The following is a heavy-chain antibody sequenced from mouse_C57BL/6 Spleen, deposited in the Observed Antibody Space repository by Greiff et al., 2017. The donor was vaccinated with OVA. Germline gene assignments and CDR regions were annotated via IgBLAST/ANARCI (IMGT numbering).Heavy chain of an antibody. CDR1: GYTFTSYW. D-gene: IGHD4-1*01. CDR3: ASNWAYWYFDV. Sequence: VQLQQPGAELVMPGASVKLSCKASGYTFTSYWMHWVKQRPGQGLEWIGEIDPSDSYTNYNQKFKGKSTLTVDKSSSTAYMQLSSLTSEDSAVYYCASNWAYWYFDVWGTGTTVTVSS. J-gene: IGHJ1*03. CDR2: IDPSDSYT. V-gene: IGHV1-69*01.